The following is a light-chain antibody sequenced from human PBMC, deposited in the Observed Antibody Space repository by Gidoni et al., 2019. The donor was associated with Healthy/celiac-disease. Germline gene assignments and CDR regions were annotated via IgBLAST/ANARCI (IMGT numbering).Light chain of an antibody. CDR1: SSDDGGYNH. CDR2: EFS. Sequence: QSALTQPASVSGSPGQSITISCTGTSSDDGGYNHVSWYQQHPGKAPKLMIYEFSKRPSGGSNRFSGSKSGNTASLTISGLQAEDEADYYCCSYAGSSTLVFGGGTKLPVL. J-gene: IGLJ2*01. CDR3: CSYAGSSTLV. V-gene: IGLV2-11*01.